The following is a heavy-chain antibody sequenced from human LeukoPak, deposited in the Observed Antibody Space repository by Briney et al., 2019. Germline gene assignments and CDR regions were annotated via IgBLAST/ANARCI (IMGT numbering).Heavy chain of an antibody. CDR2: INHSGST. V-gene: IGHV4-34*01. CDR3: ARDRGYYYMDV. Sequence: SETLSLTCAVYGGSFSDYYWSWIRQPPGKGLEWIGEINHSGSTNYNPSLKSRVSISVDTSKNQFSLKLSSVTAADTAVYYCARDRGYYYMDVWGKGTTVTISS. J-gene: IGHJ6*03. CDR1: GGSFSDYY.